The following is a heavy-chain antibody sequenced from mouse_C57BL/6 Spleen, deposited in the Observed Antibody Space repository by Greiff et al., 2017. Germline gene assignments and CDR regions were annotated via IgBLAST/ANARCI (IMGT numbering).Heavy chain of an antibody. V-gene: IGHV1-64*01. Sequence: QVQLQQPGAELVKPGASVKLSCKASGYTFTSYWMHWVKQRPGQGLEWIGMIQPNSGSTNYNEKFKSKATLTVDKSSSTAYMQLSSLTSEDSAVYYCARDGSAWFAYWGQGTLVTVSA. D-gene: IGHD3-2*01. CDR1: GYTFTSYW. CDR3: ARDGSAWFAY. J-gene: IGHJ3*01. CDR2: IQPNSGST.